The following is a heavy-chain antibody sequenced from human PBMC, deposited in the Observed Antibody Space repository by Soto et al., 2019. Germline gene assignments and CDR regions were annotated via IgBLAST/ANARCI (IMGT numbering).Heavy chain of an antibody. V-gene: IGHV1-69*08. CDR3: AREDRDRETGLVPAAIDGMDV. D-gene: IGHD2-2*01. Sequence: QVQLVQSGAEVKKPGSSVKVSCKASGGTFSRYSITWVRQAPGHGLEWIGRMIPICGIASYAQKFQGRVTITADASTSTAYMELSSLRSDDTAVYYCAREDRDRETGLVPAAIDGMDVWGQGTTVTVSS. CDR1: GGTFSRYS. CDR2: MIPICGIA. J-gene: IGHJ6*02.